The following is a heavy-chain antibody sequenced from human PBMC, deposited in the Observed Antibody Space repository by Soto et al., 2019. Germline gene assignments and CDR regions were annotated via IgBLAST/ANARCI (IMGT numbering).Heavy chain of an antibody. CDR1: GGAISSSSYF. CDR2: SLYSGTT. J-gene: IGHJ4*02. D-gene: IGHD4-17*01. Sequence: QLQLQESGPGLLRPSETLSLTCNVSGGAISSSSYFWAWVRQPPGKTLEWIGHSLYSGTTHYNESLKSRVTISVDTSKTQFSLRLNSVTPADTAVYYCARGGGYYGVLFDYWGQGTLVPVSS. CDR3: ARGGGYYGVLFDY. V-gene: IGHV4-39*01.